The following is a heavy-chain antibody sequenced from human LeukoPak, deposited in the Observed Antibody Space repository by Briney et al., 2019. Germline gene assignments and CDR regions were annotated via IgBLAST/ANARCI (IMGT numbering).Heavy chain of an antibody. CDR1: GFTFSSYA. J-gene: IGHJ4*02. D-gene: IGHD5-18*01. Sequence: QVQLVESGGGVVQPGRSLRLSCAASGFTFSSYAMHWVRQAPGKGLEWVAVISYDGSNKYYADSVKGRFTISRDNSKDTLYLHMNSLRAEDTAVYYCARGVTWIQLWEIDYWGQGTLVTVSS. V-gene: IGHV3-30-3*01. CDR2: ISYDGSNK. CDR3: ARGVTWIQLWEIDY.